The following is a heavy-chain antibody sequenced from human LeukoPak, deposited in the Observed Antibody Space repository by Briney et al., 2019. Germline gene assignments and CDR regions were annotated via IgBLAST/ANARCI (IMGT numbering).Heavy chain of an antibody. CDR3: AKGFGRGGSLDAFDI. Sequence: GGSLRLSCAASGFTFSSYGMHWVRQAPGKGLEWVAFIRYDGSNKYYADSVKGRFTISRDNSKNTLYLQMNSLRAEDTAVYYCAKGFGRGGSLDAFDIWGQGTMVTVSS. D-gene: IGHD1-26*01. V-gene: IGHV3-30*02. CDR2: IRYDGSNK. J-gene: IGHJ3*02. CDR1: GFTFSSYG.